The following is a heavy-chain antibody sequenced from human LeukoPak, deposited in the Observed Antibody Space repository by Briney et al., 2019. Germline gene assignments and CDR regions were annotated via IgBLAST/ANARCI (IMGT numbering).Heavy chain of an antibody. Sequence: PGGSLRLSCAASGFTFSSYWMSWVRQAPGKGLEWVANIKQDGSEKYYVNSVKGRSTNSRDNAKSSLYLQMNSVSADDTAVYYCARDSDWFDPWGQGTLVTVSS. CDR2: IKQDGSEK. CDR3: ARDSDWFDP. J-gene: IGHJ5*02. CDR1: GFTFSSYW. V-gene: IGHV3-7*01.